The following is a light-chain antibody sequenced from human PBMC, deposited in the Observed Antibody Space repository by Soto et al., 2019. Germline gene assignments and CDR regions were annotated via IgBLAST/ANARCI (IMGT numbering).Light chain of an antibody. CDR3: CSSAPESTYV. V-gene: IGLV2-23*01. CDR2: KGT. CDR1: DSDVGAYDS. Sequence: QSALAQPASVSGSPGQSITISCTGTDSDVGAYDSVSWYQQHPHKAPQLIIYKGTQRPSGVSNRISGSMSGNAASLTISGLQADDEADYFCCSSAPESTYVFGTGTKLTVL. J-gene: IGLJ1*01.